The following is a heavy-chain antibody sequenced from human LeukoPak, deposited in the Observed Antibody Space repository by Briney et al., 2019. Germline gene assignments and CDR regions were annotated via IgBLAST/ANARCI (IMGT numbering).Heavy chain of an antibody. V-gene: IGHV4-31*03. CDR3: ARVEVGATIDY. D-gene: IGHD1-26*01. CDR2: IDYSGGT. CDR1: GGSITSGGYY. Sequence: SQTLSLTCSVSGGSITSGGYYWSWVRQHPGRGLEWIGYIDYSGGTLYNPSLKSRVSISVDTSENQFSLKLSSVTAVDTAVYFCARVEVGATIDYWGQGTLVTVSS. J-gene: IGHJ4*02.